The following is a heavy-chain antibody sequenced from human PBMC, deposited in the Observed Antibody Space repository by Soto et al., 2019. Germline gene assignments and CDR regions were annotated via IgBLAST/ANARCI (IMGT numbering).Heavy chain of an antibody. CDR3: ARWVVPAAKGNWFDP. V-gene: IGHV4-59*08. Sequence: ETLSLTCTXSGGSISSYYWSWIRQPPGKGLEWIGYIYYSGSTNYNPSLKSRVTISVDTSKNQFSLKLSSVTAADTAVYYCARWVVPAAKGNWFDPWGQGTLVTVSS. CDR2: IYYSGST. CDR1: GGSISSYY. J-gene: IGHJ5*02. D-gene: IGHD2-2*01.